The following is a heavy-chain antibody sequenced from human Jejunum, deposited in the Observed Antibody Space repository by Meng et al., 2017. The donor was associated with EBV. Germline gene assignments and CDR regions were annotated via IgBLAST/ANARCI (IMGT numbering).Heavy chain of an antibody. V-gene: IGHV4-61*01. D-gene: IGHD5-12*01. CDR2: IYYSGST. CDR1: GGSVNSGNVY. J-gene: IGHJ4*02. CDR3: AGLRYSGYDRAFDY. Sequence: QLQESGPGLVKPSETLSLTCTVSGGSVNSGNVYWSWIRQPPGKGLEWIGYIYYSGSTNYIPSPKSRVTISLDTSKNQFSLKLSSVTAADTAVYYCAGLRYSGYDRAFDYWGQGALVTVAS.